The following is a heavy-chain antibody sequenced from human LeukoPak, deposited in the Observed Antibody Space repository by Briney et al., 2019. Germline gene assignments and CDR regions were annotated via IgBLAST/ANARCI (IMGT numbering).Heavy chain of an antibody. D-gene: IGHD3-10*01. Sequence: SETLSLTCAVYGGSFSGYYWSWIRQPPGKGLEWIGEINHSGSTNYNPSLKSRVTISVDTSKNQFSLKLSSVTAADTAVYYCAGTIGSLLWFGELLPRTYDYWGQGTLVTVSS. V-gene: IGHV4-34*01. CDR2: INHSGST. CDR1: GGSFSGYY. CDR3: AGTIGSLLWFGELLPRTYDY. J-gene: IGHJ4*02.